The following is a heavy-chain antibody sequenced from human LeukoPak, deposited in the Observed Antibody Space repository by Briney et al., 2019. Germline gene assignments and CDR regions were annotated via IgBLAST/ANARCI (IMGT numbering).Heavy chain of an antibody. CDR1: GGSVSSGSYY. Sequence: SETLSLTCTVSGGSVSSGSYYWSWIRQPPGKGLEWIGYIYYSGSTNYNPSLKSRVTISVDTSKNQFSLKLSSVIAADTAVYYCARVVTTPASAFDIWGQGTMVTVSS. D-gene: IGHD4-17*01. CDR3: ARVVTTPASAFDI. J-gene: IGHJ3*02. CDR2: IYYSGST. V-gene: IGHV4-61*01.